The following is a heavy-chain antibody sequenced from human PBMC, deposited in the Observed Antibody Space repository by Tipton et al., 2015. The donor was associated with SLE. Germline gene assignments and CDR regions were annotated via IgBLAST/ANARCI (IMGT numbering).Heavy chain of an antibody. CDR1: GFTFSNHW. Sequence: GSLRLSCAASGFTFSNHWMNWVRQAPGKGLEWVANIREDGNKKNYVDSVEGRFTISRDNAENTLYLQMNSLRVEDTAVYYCARDLGSYYGSGKDWYFDLWGRGTLVTVSS. D-gene: IGHD3-10*01. CDR2: IREDGNKK. V-gene: IGHV3-7*01. J-gene: IGHJ2*01. CDR3: ARDLGSYYGSGKDWYFDL.